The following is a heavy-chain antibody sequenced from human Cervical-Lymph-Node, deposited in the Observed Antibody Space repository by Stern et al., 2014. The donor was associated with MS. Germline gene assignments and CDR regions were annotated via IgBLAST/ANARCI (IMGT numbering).Heavy chain of an antibody. Sequence: QMQLVESGTEVKKPGASVKVSCKASGYTFSAYYVHWVRQAPGQGLEWMGRINGHTGDTNYAQKFQGRVPMDRAPSISTAYLELASLRSDDTAVYYCAREGRSTVTTAAAYWGQGTLVTVSS. J-gene: IGHJ4*02. V-gene: IGHV1-2*06. D-gene: IGHD4-17*01. CDR3: AREGRSTVTTAAAY. CDR2: INGHTGDT. CDR1: GYTFSAYY.